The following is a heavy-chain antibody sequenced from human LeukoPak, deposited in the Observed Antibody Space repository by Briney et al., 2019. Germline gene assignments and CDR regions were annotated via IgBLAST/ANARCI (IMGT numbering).Heavy chain of an antibody. CDR3: ARLLWFGDSVDY. Sequence: SETLSLTCAVSGGSISSSNWWSWVRQPPGKGLEWIGEIYHSGSTNYNPSLKSRVTISVDKSKNQFSLKLSFVTAADTAVYYCARLLWFGDSVDYWGQGTLVTVSS. CDR2: IYHSGST. CDR1: GGSISSSNW. J-gene: IGHJ4*02. D-gene: IGHD3-10*01. V-gene: IGHV4-4*02.